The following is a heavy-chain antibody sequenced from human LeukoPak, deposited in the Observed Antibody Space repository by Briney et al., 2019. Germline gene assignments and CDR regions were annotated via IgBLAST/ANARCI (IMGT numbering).Heavy chain of an antibody. Sequence: ASVKVSCKASGGTFSSYAISWVRQAPGQGLEWMGGIIPIFGTANYAQKFQGRVTITADESTSTAYMELSSLRSEDTAVYCCAREVCSGGSCYVLFGFWGQGTLVTVSS. CDR2: IIPIFGTA. CDR3: AREVCSGGSCYVLFGF. V-gene: IGHV1-69*13. CDR1: GGTFSSYA. D-gene: IGHD2-15*01. J-gene: IGHJ4*02.